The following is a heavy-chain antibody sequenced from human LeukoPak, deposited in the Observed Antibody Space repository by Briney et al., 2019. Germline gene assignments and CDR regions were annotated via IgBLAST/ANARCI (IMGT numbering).Heavy chain of an antibody. J-gene: IGHJ4*02. CDR1: GESFSGYY. D-gene: IGHD3-22*01. V-gene: IGHV4-34*01. Sequence: SETLSLTCAVYGESFSGYYWSWIRQPPGKGLTWIGEINHSGTTNYNPSLKSRVTISLDTSKSQFSLMLSSVTAADTAVYYCARGKYDSGGYYLDYWGQGSLVTVSS. CDR3: ARGKYDSGGYYLDY. CDR2: INHSGTT.